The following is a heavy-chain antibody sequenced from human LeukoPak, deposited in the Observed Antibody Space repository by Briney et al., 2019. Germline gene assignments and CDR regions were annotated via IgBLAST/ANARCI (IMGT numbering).Heavy chain of an antibody. CDR1: GFTLSSSY. D-gene: IGHD3-10*01. J-gene: IGHJ4*02. V-gene: IGHV3-66*01. CDR2: IYSGGGT. CDR3: ARGYHGSGSYPFDY. Sequence: HPGGSLRLSCAASGFTLSSSYMSWVRQAPGKGLEWVSVIYSGGGTYYADSVKGRFTITRDTSKNTLYPQMDSLRAEDTALYYCARGYHGSGSYPFDYWGQGTLVTVSS.